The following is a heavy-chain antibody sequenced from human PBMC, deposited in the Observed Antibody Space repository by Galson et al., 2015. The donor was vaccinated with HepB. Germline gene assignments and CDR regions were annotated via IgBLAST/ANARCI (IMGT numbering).Heavy chain of an antibody. V-gene: IGHV3-11*05. D-gene: IGHD6-19*01. CDR2: ISSSSSYT. CDR1: GFTFSDYY. Sequence: LRLSCAASGFTFSDYYMSWIRQAPGKGLEWVSYISSSSSYTNYADSVKGRFTISRDNAKNSLYLQMNSLRAEDTAVYYCARDEIIAVAGTVGAFDIWGQGTMVTVSS. CDR3: ARDEIIAVAGTVGAFDI. J-gene: IGHJ3*02.